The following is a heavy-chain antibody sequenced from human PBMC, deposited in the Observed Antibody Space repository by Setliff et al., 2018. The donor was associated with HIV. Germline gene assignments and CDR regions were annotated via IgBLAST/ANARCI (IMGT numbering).Heavy chain of an antibody. CDR3: ARTRGYSYGTLAGFDY. CDR1: GASIRSQY. J-gene: IGHJ4*01. Sequence: NPSETLSLTCTVSGASIRSQYWSWIRKPPGKGLEWIGYISYSGSTNYNPSLESRVAMSVDTSKQQFSLEVSSVTAADTAVYYCARTRGYSYGTLAGFDYWGRGSLVPVSS. V-gene: IGHV4-59*11. D-gene: IGHD5-18*01. CDR2: ISYSGST.